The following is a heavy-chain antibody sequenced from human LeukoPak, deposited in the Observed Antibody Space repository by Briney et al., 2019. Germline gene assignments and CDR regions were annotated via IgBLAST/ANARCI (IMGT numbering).Heavy chain of an antibody. CDR3: ARARSRDSSGYYRYDY. J-gene: IGHJ4*02. CDR1: GFTFSDYY. Sequence: GGSLRLSCAASGFTFSDYYMSWVRQAPGKGLEWVSYISSSGSTIYYADSVKGRFTVSRDNAKNSLYLQMNSLRAEDTVVYCCARARSRDSSGYYRYDYWGQGTLVTVSS. V-gene: IGHV3-11*01. CDR2: ISSSGSTI. D-gene: IGHD3-22*01.